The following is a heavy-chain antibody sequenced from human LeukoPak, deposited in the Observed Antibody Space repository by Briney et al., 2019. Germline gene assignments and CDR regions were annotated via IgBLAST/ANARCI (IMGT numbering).Heavy chain of an antibody. D-gene: IGHD4-17*01. CDR1: GYTFTGYY. CDR3: ARGKDYGDSHDAFDI. J-gene: IGHJ3*02. CDR2: INPNSGGT. V-gene: IGHV1-2*02. Sequence: ASVKVSCKASGYTFTGYYMHWVRQAPGQGLEWMGWINPNSGGTNYAQKFQGRVTMTRDTSISTAYMELSRLRSDDTAVYYCARGKDYGDSHDAFDIWGQGTMVTVSS.